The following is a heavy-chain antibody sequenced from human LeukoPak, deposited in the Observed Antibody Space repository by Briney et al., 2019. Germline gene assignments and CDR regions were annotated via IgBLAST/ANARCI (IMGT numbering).Heavy chain of an antibody. D-gene: IGHD3-22*01. CDR3: ARDDSHGYHFFDS. Sequence: GGALRLSCAASGFTFSSYSMNWIRQTPGKGLEWVSSISGSGEFIYYVDSVRGRFTISRDNGKNSLYLQMNSLRPEDTAVYYCARDDSHGYHFFDSWGQGTLVTVSS. J-gene: IGHJ4*02. CDR2: ISGSGEFI. V-gene: IGHV3-21*01. CDR1: GFTFSSYS.